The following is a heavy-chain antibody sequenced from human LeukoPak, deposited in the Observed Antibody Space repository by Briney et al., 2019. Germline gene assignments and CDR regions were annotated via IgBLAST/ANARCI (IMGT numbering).Heavy chain of an antibody. Sequence: SETLSLTCTVSGGSISSHYWSWIRQPPGKGLEWIGYIYYSGSTNYNPSLKSRVTISVDTSKNQFSLKLSSVTAADTAVYYCARALWFGESALGYWGQGTLVTVSS. CDR3: ARALWFGESALGY. D-gene: IGHD3-10*01. V-gene: IGHV4-59*11. J-gene: IGHJ4*02. CDR2: IYYSGST. CDR1: GGSISSHY.